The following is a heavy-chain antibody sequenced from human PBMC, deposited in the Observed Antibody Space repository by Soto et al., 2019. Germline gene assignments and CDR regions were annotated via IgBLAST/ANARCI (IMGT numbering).Heavy chain of an antibody. CDR2: IYSGGST. CDR3: ARDWGSARY. CDR1: GFTVSSDY. J-gene: IGHJ4*02. V-gene: IGHV3-66*01. Sequence: EVQVVESGGGLVQPGGSLRISCAAYGFTVSSDYMTWVRQAPGKGLEWVSVIYSGGSTHYADSVKGRFTIDRDNSKNTLSLQMNSLRAEDTAVYYCARDWGSARYWGQGILVTVSS. D-gene: IGHD3-16*01.